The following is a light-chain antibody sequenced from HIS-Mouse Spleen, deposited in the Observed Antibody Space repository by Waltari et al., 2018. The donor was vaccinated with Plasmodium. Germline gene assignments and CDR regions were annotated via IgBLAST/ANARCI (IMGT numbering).Light chain of an antibody. CDR3: QQYCSSPIT. CDR1: QSVSSSY. J-gene: IGKJ5*01. V-gene: IGKV3-20*01. CDR2: GAS. Sequence: EIVLTQSPGTLSLSPGERATLSCRASQSVSSSYLAWYQQKPGQAPRLLIRGASSRATGSPDRFSGSGAGTDFTLTISRLEPEDFAVYYCQQYCSSPITFGQGTRLEIK.